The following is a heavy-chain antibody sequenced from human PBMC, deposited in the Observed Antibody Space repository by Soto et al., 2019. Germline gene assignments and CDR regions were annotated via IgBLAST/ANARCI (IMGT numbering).Heavy chain of an antibody. CDR1: GLTFSGSG. CDR3: SANDHDDHTTFDQ. CDR2: IRRQTNNYAT. V-gene: IGHV3-73*01. J-gene: IGHJ4*02. Sequence: GGSLRLSCVVSGLTFSGSGMHWVRQASGRGLEWVGHIRRQTNNYATAYAASVKGRFTISRDDSKNTAYLQMDSLKTEDTAIYYCSANDHDDHTTFDQWGQGTLVTVSS. D-gene: IGHD3-16*01.